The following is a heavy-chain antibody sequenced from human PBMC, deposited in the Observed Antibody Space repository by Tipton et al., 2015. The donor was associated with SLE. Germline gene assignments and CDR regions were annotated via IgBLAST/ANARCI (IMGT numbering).Heavy chain of an antibody. Sequence: SLRLSCAASGFTFSNYAMHWVRQAPGKGLEWVAVISYDGSNKYYADSVKGRFTISRDNSKNTLYLQMNSLRAEDTAVYYCAKETRRSYWGDAFDIWGQGTMVTVSS. V-gene: IGHV3-30-3*01. D-gene: IGHD1-26*01. CDR1: GFTFSNYA. J-gene: IGHJ3*02. CDR2: ISYDGSNK. CDR3: AKETRRSYWGDAFDI.